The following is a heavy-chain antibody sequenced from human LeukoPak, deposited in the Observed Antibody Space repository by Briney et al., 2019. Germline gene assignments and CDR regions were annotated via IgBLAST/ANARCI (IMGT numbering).Heavy chain of an antibody. Sequence: GGSLRLSCAASGFTFSDHYMDWVRQAPGKGLEWVGRSRNKANSYTTEYAASVKGRFTVSGDDSKSSLYLQMNSLKTEDTAVYYCSVERDYWGQGTLVTVFS. CDR1: GFTFSDHY. CDR2: SRNKANSYTT. D-gene: IGHD1-26*01. CDR3: SVERDY. V-gene: IGHV3-72*01. J-gene: IGHJ4*02.